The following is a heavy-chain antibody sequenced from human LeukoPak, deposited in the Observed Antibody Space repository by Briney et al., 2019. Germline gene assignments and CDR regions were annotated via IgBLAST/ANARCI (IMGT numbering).Heavy chain of an antibody. Sequence: ASVKVSCKASGYSFTSYGISWVRQAPGQGLEWTGWISTHNGNTNYAQKLQGRVTMTIDTSTRTAYMDLTSLRSDDTAVYYCARGEYGGGWYARGFFDYWGQGTLVTVSS. CDR1: GYSFTSYG. CDR3: ARGEYGGGWYARGFFDY. V-gene: IGHV1-18*01. CDR2: ISTHNGNT. D-gene: IGHD6-19*01. J-gene: IGHJ4*02.